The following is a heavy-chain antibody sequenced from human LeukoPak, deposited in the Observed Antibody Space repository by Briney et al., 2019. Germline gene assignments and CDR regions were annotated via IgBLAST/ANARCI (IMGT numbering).Heavy chain of an antibody. CDR1: EFSVGSNY. V-gene: IGHV3-66*01. Sequence: PGGSLRLSCAASEFSVGSNYMTWVRQAPGKGLEWVSLIYSGGSTYYADSVKGRFTISRDNSKNTLYLQMNSLRAEDTAVYYCAKDRDVWGSLLEYWGQGPLVTVSS. J-gene: IGHJ4*02. CDR2: IYSGGST. D-gene: IGHD3-16*01. CDR3: AKDRDVWGSLLEY.